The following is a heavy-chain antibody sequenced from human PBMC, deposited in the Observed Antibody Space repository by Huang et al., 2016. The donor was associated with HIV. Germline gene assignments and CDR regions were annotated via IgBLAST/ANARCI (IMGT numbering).Heavy chain of an antibody. CDR3: ATKTAGMDI. D-gene: IGHD1-7*01. V-gene: IGHV3-7*01. J-gene: IGHJ6*02. CDR1: TFTFGAYW. Sequence: VESGGRSVQPGGSIKLSCVVSTFTFGAYWMSWVRQPPGKGLEWVANIKQDESEKYYVDSVKGRFNISRDNARKVLFLEMDDLRVEDTAIYFCATKTAGMDIWGQGTTVTVSS. CDR2: IKQDESEK.